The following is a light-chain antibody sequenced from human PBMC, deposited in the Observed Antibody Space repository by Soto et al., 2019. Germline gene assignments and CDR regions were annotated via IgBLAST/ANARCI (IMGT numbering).Light chain of an antibody. V-gene: IGLV2-14*01. CDR2: EVS. Sequence: QSVLTQPASVSGSPGQSITISCTGSSTDVGGYNYVSWYQQHPGKAPKVMIYEVSNRPSGVSNRFSGSKSGNTASLTISGLQAEDEAAYYRSSYTSSSTYVFGTGTKVTVL. CDR3: SSYTSSSTYV. CDR1: STDVGGYNY. J-gene: IGLJ1*01.